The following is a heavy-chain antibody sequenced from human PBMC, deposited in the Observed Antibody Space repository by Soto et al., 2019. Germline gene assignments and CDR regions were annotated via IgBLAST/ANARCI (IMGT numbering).Heavy chain of an antibody. D-gene: IGHD4-17*01. CDR1: GFTFISAW. CDR2: IKSKANGGTT. V-gene: IGHV3-15*01. CDR3: TTEYYGDYHY. Sequence: GSLRLSCAASGFTFISAWMSWVRQAPGKGLEWVGHIKSKANGGTTDYAAPVKGRFLVSRDDSLNTVYLQMNSLKTEDTAVYYCTTEYYGDYHYWGQGT. J-gene: IGHJ4*02.